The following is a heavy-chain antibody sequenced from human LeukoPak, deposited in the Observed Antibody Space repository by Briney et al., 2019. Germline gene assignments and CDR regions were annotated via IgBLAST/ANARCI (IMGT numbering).Heavy chain of an antibody. CDR2: INPNSGGT. CDR1: GYTFTGYY. CDR3: ARDKDGYNNWFDP. D-gene: IGHD5-24*01. Sequence: WASVKVSCKASGYTFTGYYMHWVRQAPGQGLEWMGRINPNSGGTNYAQKFQGRVTMTRDTSISTAYMELSRLRSDDTAVYYCARDKDGYNNWFDPWGQGTLVTVSS. V-gene: IGHV1-2*06. J-gene: IGHJ5*02.